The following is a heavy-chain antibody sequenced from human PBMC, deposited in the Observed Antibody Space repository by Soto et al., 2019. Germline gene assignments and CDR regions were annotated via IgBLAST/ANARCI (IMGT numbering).Heavy chain of an antibody. CDR2: IIPIFGTA. V-gene: IGHV1-69*01. J-gene: IGHJ3*02. D-gene: IGHD3-16*01. CDR3: ARGKPPASIPFGAFDI. Sequence: QVQLVQSGAEVKKPGSSVKVSCKASGGTFSSFAISWVRQAPGQGLEWMGGIIPIFGTANYAQRFQGRVTITADESTRTANMELSSLRSEDTAVYYCARGKPPASIPFGAFDIWGQGTMVTVSS. CDR1: GGTFSSFA.